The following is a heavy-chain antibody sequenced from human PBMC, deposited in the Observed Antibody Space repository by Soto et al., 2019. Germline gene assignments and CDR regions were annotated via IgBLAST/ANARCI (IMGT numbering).Heavy chain of an antibody. CDR3: ARADCGTTNCAFS. Sequence: WTWIRQPPGKGLEWIGYIYYSGSTNYNPSVKSRVTISLDTSKNHFSLKLSSVTAADTAIYYCARADCGTTNCAFSWGQGTLVTVSS. D-gene: IGHD2-2*01. CDR2: IYYSGST. V-gene: IGHV4-61*03. J-gene: IGHJ4*02.